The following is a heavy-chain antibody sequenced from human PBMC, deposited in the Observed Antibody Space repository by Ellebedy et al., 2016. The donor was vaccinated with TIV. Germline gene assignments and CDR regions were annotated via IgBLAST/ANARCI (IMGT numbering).Heavy chain of an antibody. Sequence: GGSLRLXXAASGFTFSTYWMSWVRQAPGKGLEWVANINQGGSETYYVDSVKGRFTMSRDNAKNSLYLQLNSLRAEDTAVYYCVRDKMVDATTGSKFDYWGQGTLVTVSS. CDR2: INQGGSET. D-gene: IGHD2-15*01. CDR3: VRDKMVDATTGSKFDY. V-gene: IGHV3-7*01. CDR1: GFTFSTYW. J-gene: IGHJ4*02.